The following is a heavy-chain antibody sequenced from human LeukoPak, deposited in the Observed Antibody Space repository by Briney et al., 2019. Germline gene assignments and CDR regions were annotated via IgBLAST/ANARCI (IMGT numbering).Heavy chain of an antibody. CDR2: IDTDGSST. Sequence: PGGSLRLSCAASGFTLSSYWMHWVRQAPGKGLVWVSRIDTDGSSTNYADSVKGRFTISRDNAENTLYLEMKSLRAEDTAVYYCTRGLWGIDYWGQGALVTVSS. J-gene: IGHJ4*02. V-gene: IGHV3-74*01. D-gene: IGHD7-27*01. CDR3: TRGLWGIDY. CDR1: GFTLSSYW.